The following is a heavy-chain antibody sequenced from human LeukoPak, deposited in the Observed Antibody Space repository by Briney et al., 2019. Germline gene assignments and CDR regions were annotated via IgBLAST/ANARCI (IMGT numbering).Heavy chain of an antibody. CDR1: GYTLTELS. D-gene: IGHD3-10*01. J-gene: IGHJ4*02. CDR2: FDPEDGET. CDR3: ARGYYYGSGSYPPDDY. Sequence: ASVKVSCKVSGYTLTELSMHWVRQAPGKGLEWMGGFDPEDGETIYAQKFQGRVTMTEDTSTDTAYMELSSLRSEDMAVYYCARGYYYGSGSYPPDDYWGQGTLVTVSS. V-gene: IGHV1-24*01.